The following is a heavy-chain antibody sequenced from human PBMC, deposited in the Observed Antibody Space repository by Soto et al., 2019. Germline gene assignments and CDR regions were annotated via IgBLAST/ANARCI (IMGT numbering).Heavy chain of an antibody. J-gene: IGHJ3*02. Sequence: VGSRRLSCAPSGFTFSDHYMSWIRPAPGKGLEWVSYISNSGSTIYYADSVKGRFTISRDNAKNSLYLQMDSLRAEDTAVYYCAGQYDPVPRSAFDIWGQRTMVTVSS. D-gene: IGHD3-3*01. V-gene: IGHV3-11*01. CDR3: AGQYDPVPRSAFDI. CDR1: GFTFSDHY. CDR2: ISNSGSTI.